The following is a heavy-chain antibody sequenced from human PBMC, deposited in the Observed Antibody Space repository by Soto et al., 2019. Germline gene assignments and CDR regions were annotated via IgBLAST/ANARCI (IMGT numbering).Heavy chain of an antibody. J-gene: IGHJ3*02. D-gene: IGHD1-26*01. CDR3: TAIVGATIPDDAFDI. V-gene: IGHV3-15*01. CDR2: IKSKTDGGTT. CDR1: GFTFSNAW. Sequence: GGSLRLSCAASGFTFSNAWMSWVRQAPGKGLEWVGRIKSKTDGGTTDYAAPVKGRFTISRDDSKNTLYLQMNSLKTEDTAVYYCTAIVGATIPDDAFDIWGQGTMVTVSS.